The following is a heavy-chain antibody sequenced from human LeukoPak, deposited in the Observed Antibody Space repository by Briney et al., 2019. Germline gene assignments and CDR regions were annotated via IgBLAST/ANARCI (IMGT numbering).Heavy chain of an antibody. V-gene: IGHV3-74*01. CDR2: INSDGSST. Sequence: GGSLRLSYAASGFTFSSYWMHWVRQAPGKGLVWVSRINSDGSSTSYADSVKGRFTISRDNAKNTLYLQMNSLRAEDTAVYYCARAVSGYCNDYWGQGTLVTVSS. D-gene: IGHD3-22*01. J-gene: IGHJ4*02. CDR3: ARAVSGYCNDY. CDR1: GFTFSSYW.